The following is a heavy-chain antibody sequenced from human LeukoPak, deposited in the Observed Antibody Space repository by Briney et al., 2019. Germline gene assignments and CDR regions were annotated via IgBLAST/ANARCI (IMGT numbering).Heavy chain of an antibody. CDR1: GYTFTGYY. CDR2: INPNSGGT. CDR3: ARDHDFWSGYPDAFDI. J-gene: IGHJ3*02. D-gene: IGHD3-3*01. V-gene: IGHV1-2*02. Sequence: ASVKVSCKASGYTFTGYYMHWVRQAPGQGLEWMGWINPNSGGTNYAQKFQGRVTMTRDTSISTAYMELSRLRSDDTAVYYCARDHDFWSGYPDAFDIWGQGTMVTVSS.